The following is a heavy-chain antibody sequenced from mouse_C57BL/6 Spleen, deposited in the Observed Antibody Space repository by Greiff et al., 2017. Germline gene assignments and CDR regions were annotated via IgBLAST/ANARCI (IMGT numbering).Heavy chain of an antibody. J-gene: IGHJ2*01. CDR2: IDPSDSET. CDR1: GYTFTSYW. Sequence: QVQLQQPGAELVRPGSSVKLSCKASGYTFTSYWMHWVKQRPIQGLEWIGNIDPSDSETHYNQKFKDKATLTVDKSSSTAYMQLSSLTSEDSAVYYCARRGTTVVESYFDYWGQGTTLTVSS. CDR3: ARRGTTVVESYFDY. D-gene: IGHD1-1*01. V-gene: IGHV1-52*01.